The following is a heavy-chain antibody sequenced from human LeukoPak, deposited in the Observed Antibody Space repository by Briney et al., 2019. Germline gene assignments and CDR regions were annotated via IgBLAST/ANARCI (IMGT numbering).Heavy chain of an antibody. V-gene: IGHV4-34*01. D-gene: IGHD4-11*01. CDR3: ARGRTTVTP. CDR1: GGSFSGYY. J-gene: IGHJ5*02. CDR2: INHSGST. Sequence: SETLSLTCAVYGGSFSGYYWSLIRQPPGKGLEWIGEINHSGSTNYNPSLKSRVTISVDTSKNQFSLKLSSVTAAATAVYYCARGRTTVTPWGQGTLVTVSS.